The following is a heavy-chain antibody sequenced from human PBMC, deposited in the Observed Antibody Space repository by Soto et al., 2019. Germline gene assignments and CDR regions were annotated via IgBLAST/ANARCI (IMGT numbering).Heavy chain of an antibody. CDR3: AKEAAWYYYDSSAKPTPHFDY. CDR2: ISGSGGST. D-gene: IGHD3-22*01. V-gene: IGHV3-23*01. J-gene: IGHJ4*02. CDR1: GFTFSSYA. Sequence: GGSLRLSCAASGFTFSSYAMSWVRQAPGKGLEWVSAISGSGGSTYYADSVKGRFTISRDNSKNTLYLQMNSLRAEDTAVYYCAKEAAWYYYDSSAKPTPHFDYWGQGTLVTVSS.